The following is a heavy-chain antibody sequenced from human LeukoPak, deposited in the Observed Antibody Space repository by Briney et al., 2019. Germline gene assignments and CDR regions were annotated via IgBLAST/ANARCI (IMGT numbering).Heavy chain of an antibody. CDR2: IHYSGST. CDR1: GGSVSIYY. D-gene: IGHD6-19*01. V-gene: IGHV4-59*02. J-gene: IGHJ4*02. CDR3: AREGSGWYGFDY. Sequence: PSETLSLTCTVSGGSVSIYYWTWIRQPPGKGLEWIGYIHYSGSTNYNPSLKSRVTISVDTSKNQFSLKLSSVTAADTAVYYCAREGSGWYGFDYWGQGTLVTVSS.